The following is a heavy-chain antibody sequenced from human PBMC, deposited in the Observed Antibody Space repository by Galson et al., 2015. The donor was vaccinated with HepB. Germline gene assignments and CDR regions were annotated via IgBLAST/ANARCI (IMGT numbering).Heavy chain of an antibody. J-gene: IGHJ4*02. Sequence: SLRLSCAASGFTFSSYSMNWVRQAPGKGLEWVSYISSSSSTIYYADSVKGRFTISRDNAKNSLYLQMNSLRAEDTAVYYCARDEGRKWELLTYFDYWGQGTLVTVSS. V-gene: IGHV3-48*01. CDR3: ARDEGRKWELLTYFDY. D-gene: IGHD1-26*01. CDR1: GFTFSSYS. CDR2: ISSSSSTI.